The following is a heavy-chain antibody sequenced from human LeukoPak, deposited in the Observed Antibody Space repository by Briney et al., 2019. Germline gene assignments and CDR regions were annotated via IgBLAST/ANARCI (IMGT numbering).Heavy chain of an antibody. CDR3: ARENFGLHYYDNSGRGQTSNRGWFDP. CDR1: GYTFTDYY. Sequence: GASVKVSCKASGYTFTDYYMHWVRQAPGQGLEWVGWINPKSGGTKYEQRFEGRLTMTRDTSISTTYMELSRLTSDDTAVYYCARENFGLHYYDNSGRGQTSNRGWFDPWGQGTLVTVSS. V-gene: IGHV1-2*02. J-gene: IGHJ5*02. CDR2: INPKSGGT. D-gene: IGHD3/OR15-3a*01.